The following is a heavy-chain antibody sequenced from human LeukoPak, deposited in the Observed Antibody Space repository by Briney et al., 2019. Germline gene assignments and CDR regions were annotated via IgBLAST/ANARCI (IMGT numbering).Heavy chain of an antibody. Sequence: SGGSLRLSRAASGFTFSSFAICWVRQAPGKGLEWISSISGSGASTYYTDSVKGRFTISRDNSKNTLYPQMHGLRAEDTAVYYCAKPIYYTSGTSRGDYWGQGALVTVSS. CDR1: GFTFSSFA. CDR2: ISGSGAST. J-gene: IGHJ4*02. D-gene: IGHD3-10*01. CDR3: AKPIYYTSGTSRGDY. V-gene: IGHV3-23*01.